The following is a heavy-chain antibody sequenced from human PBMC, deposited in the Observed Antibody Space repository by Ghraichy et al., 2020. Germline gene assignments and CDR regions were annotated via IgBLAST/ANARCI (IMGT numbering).Heavy chain of an antibody. CDR1: GGSFSGYY. V-gene: IGHV4-34*01. Sequence: SETLSLTCAVYGGSFSGYYWSWIRQPPGKGQEWIGEINDSGRGSTTYNPSLRSRVTISVDTSKSQFSLKLTSVTAADTAVYYCARGTYAARMVDWGQGTLVTVSS. CDR3: ARGTYAARMVD. CDR2: INDSGRGST. D-gene: IGHD6-6*01. J-gene: IGHJ4*02.